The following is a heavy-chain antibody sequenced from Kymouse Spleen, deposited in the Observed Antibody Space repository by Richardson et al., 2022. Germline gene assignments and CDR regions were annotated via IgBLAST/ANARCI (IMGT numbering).Heavy chain of an antibody. D-gene: IGHD3-9*01. CDR1: GFTFSNAW. J-gene: IGHJ5*02. CDR3: TTGVRYFDWFDP. Sequence: EVQLVESGGGLVKPGGSLRLSCAASGFTFSNAWMSWVRQAPGKGLEWVGRIKSKTDGGTTDYAAPVKGRFTISRDDSKNTLYLQMNSLKTEDTAVYYCTTGVRYFDWFDPWGQGTLVTVSS. CDR2: IKSKTDGGTT. V-gene: IGHV3-15*01.